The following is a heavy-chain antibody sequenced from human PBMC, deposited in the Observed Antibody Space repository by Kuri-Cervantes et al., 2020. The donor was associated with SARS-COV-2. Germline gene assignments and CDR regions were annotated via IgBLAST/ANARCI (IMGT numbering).Heavy chain of an antibody. Sequence: SETLSLTCAVYGGSFSGYYWSWIRQPPGKGLEWIGEINHSGSTNYNPSLKSRVTISVDTSKNQFSLKLSSVTAADTAVYYCARGQSSITIFRVVIIPTIYYFDYWDQGTLVTVSS. CDR2: INHSGST. D-gene: IGHD3-3*01. CDR3: ARGQSSITIFRVVIIPTIYYFDY. V-gene: IGHV4-34*01. CDR1: GGSFSGYY. J-gene: IGHJ4*02.